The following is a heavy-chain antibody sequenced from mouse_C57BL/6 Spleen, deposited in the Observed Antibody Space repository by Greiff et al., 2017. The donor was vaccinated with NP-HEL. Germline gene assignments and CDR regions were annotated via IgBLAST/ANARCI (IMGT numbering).Heavy chain of an antibody. D-gene: IGHD2-3*01. V-gene: IGHV7-1*01. Sequence: EVKLMESGGGLVQSGRSLRLSCATSGFTFSDFYMEWVRQAPGKGLEWIAASRNKANDYTTEYSASVKGRFIVSRDTSQSILYLQMNALRAEDTAIYYCARDPDGYFDYWGQGTTLTVSS. CDR3: ARDPDGYFDY. CDR2: SRNKANDYTT. CDR1: GFTFSDFY. J-gene: IGHJ2*01.